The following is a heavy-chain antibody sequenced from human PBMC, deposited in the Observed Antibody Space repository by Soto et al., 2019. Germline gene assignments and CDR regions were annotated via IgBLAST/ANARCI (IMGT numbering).Heavy chain of an antibody. CDR3: AGVWFRGGITRTREYYGMEV. V-gene: IGHV5-51*01. D-gene: IGHD3-10*01. CDR1: GYSFTSYW. CDR2: IYPSDSHT. Sequence: GESLKISCKGSGYSFTSYWIGWVRQMPGKGLEWMGIIYPSDSHTRYSPSFQGQVTISADKSISTAYLQWSSLMALDSVIYYCAGVWFRGGITRTREYYGMEVWGQGTTVTVSS. J-gene: IGHJ6*02.